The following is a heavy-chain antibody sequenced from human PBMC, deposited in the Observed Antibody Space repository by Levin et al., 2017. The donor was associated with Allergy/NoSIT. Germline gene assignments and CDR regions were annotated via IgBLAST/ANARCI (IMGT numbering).Heavy chain of an antibody. CDR1: GFTFSHYG. V-gene: IGHV3-33*01. CDR2: IWYDGKKE. CDR3: ARVLRYFDWLTPQY. Sequence: SCEASGFTFSHYGMHWVRQAPGKGLEWVALIWYDGKKEYYAESVKGRFTISRDNVKNVLYLQMNRLSVEDTGVYYCARVLRYFDWLTPQYWGQGTLVTVSS. D-gene: IGHD3-9*01. J-gene: IGHJ4*02.